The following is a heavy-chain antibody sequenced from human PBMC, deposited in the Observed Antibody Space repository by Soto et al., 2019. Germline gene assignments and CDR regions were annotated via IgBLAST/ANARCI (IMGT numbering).Heavy chain of an antibody. CDR3: ARDSRVVIMEYPYYYGMDV. V-gene: IGHV3-48*02. Sequence: PWWSLRLSCSASVFTFSSYSMNWWRQAPGKGLEWVSYISSSSSTIYYADSVKGRFTISRDNAKNSLYLQMNSLRDEDTAVYYCARDSRVVIMEYPYYYGMDVWGQGTTVTVSS. D-gene: IGHD3-3*01. CDR1: VFTFSSYS. CDR2: ISSSSSTI. J-gene: IGHJ6*02.